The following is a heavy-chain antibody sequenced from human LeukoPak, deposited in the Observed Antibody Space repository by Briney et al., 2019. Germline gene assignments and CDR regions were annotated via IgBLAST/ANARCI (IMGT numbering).Heavy chain of an antibody. CDR3: AREFADYVWGSYSPGDWFDP. CDR2: ISAYNGNT. CDR1: GYTFTSYG. Sequence: ASVKVSCKASGYTFTSYGISWVRQAPGQGLEWMGWISAYNGNTNYAQKLQGRVTMTTDTSTSTAYMELRSLRSDDTAVYYCAREFADYVWGSYSPGDWFDPWGQGTLVAVSS. J-gene: IGHJ5*02. V-gene: IGHV1-18*01. D-gene: IGHD3-16*01.